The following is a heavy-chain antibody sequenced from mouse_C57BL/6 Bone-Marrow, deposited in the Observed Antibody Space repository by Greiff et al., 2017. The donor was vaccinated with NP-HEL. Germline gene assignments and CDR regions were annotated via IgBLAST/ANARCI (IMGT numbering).Heavy chain of an antibody. CDR3: ASGYYGSTYYAMDY. D-gene: IGHD1-1*01. Sequence: QVQLKQPGAELVKPGASVKLSCKASGYTFTSYWMHWVKQRPGQGLEWIGMIHPNSGSTNYNEKFKSKATLTVDKSSSTAYMQLSSLTSEDSAVYYCASGYYGSTYYAMDYWGQGTSVTVSS. V-gene: IGHV1-64*01. J-gene: IGHJ4*01. CDR2: IHPNSGST. CDR1: GYTFTSYW.